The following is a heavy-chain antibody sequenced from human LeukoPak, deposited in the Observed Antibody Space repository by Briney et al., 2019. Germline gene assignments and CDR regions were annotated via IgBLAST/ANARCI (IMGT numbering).Heavy chain of an antibody. D-gene: IGHD3-16*01. CDR1: GYTFTAYF. Sequence: XSVKVSCKAAGYTFTAYFIHWVRQAPGQGLEWMGRINPNSGDTNYAQKFQGRVTMTRDTSTSTAYMELSRLTSDDTAVYYCARPTSYGYYFDSWGQGTLVTVSS. J-gene: IGHJ4*02. CDR3: ARPTSYGYYFDS. CDR2: INPNSGDT. V-gene: IGHV1-2*06.